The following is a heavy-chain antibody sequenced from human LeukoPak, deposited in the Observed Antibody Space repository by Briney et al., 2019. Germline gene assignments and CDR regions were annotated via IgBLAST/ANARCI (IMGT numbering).Heavy chain of an antibody. CDR1: GYSFGNYG. Sequence: ASVKVSCRAFGYSFGNYGISWVRQAPGQGLEWLGWISAHNGNTNYAQKFRGRVTLTIDTSTSTAYMELRSLRSDDTAVYYCARTVATIFRGFDYWGQGTLVTVSS. D-gene: IGHD5-12*01. CDR2: ISAHNGNT. CDR3: ARTVATIFRGFDY. J-gene: IGHJ4*02. V-gene: IGHV1-18*01.